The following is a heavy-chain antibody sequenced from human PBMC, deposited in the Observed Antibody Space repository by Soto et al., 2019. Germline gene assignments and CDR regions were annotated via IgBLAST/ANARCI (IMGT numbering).Heavy chain of an antibody. CDR3: SSGDFGVVIIRAYYYYGMDV. Sequence: KVSCKASGGTFSSYAISWVRQAPGQGLEWMGGIVPIFGTANYAQKFQGRVTITADESTSTAYMELSSLRSEDTAVYYCSSGDFGVVIIRAYYYYGMDVWGQGTTVTVSS. CDR1: GGTFSSYA. D-gene: IGHD3-3*01. V-gene: IGHV1-69*01. J-gene: IGHJ6*02. CDR2: IVPIFGTA.